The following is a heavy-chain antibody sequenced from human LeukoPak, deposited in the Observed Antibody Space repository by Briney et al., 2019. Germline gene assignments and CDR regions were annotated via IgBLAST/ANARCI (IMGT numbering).Heavy chain of an antibody. V-gene: IGHV3-9*01. Sequence: GGSLRLSCAGSGLSFEDYAMHWVRQAPGKGLGWLSIISWNSGYIGYADSVKGRFTFSRDNAKNSLYLQMNSLRAEDTAFYYCAKVRGTYSSGFFFDYWGPGALVTVSS. CDR3: AKVRGTYSSGFFFDY. CDR1: GLSFEDYA. J-gene: IGHJ4*02. D-gene: IGHD6-19*01. CDR2: ISWNSGYI.